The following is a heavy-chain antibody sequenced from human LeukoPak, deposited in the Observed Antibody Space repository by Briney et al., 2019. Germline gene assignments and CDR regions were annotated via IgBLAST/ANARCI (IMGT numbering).Heavy chain of an antibody. V-gene: IGHV4-4*02. CDR3: ARGSILTGYYLTYYYGMDV. D-gene: IGHD3-9*01. Sequence: SGTLSLTCAVSGGSISSSNWWSWVRQPPGKGLEWIGEIYHSGSTNYNPSLKSQVTISVDKSKNQFSLKLSSVTAADTAVYYCARGSILTGYYLTYYYGMDVWGKGTTVTVSS. CDR2: IYHSGST. J-gene: IGHJ6*04. CDR1: GGSISSSNW.